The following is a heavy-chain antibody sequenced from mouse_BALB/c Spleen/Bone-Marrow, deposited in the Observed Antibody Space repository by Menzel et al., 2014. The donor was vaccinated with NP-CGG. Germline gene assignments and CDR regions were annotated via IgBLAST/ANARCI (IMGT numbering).Heavy chain of an antibody. Sequence: EVKLEESGGGLVQPGGSLKLSCAASGFDFSRFWMSWVRQAPGKGLEWIGEINPDSSTINYTPPLKDKFIISRDSAKNTLYLQMSKVRSEDTALYYCARLGYYGSFAFWGQGTLVTVSA. D-gene: IGHD1-2*01. J-gene: IGHJ3*01. CDR3: ARLGYYGSFAF. V-gene: IGHV4-1*02. CDR1: GFDFSRFW. CDR2: INPDSSTI.